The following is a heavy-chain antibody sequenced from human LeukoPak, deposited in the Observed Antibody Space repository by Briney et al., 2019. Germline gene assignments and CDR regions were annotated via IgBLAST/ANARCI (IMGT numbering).Heavy chain of an antibody. V-gene: IGHV4-4*07. D-gene: IGHD3-10*01. CDR1: GGSISSCY. CDR2: IYTSGTI. CDR3: ARDSGTTGEVKFDP. Sequence: SETLSLACTVSGGSISSCYWSWIRQPAGTALEWIGRIYTSGTITYNPSLKSRVTMSVDTSKNQFSLKLSSVTAADTAVYYCARDSGTTGEVKFDPWGQGTLVTVSS. J-gene: IGHJ5*02.